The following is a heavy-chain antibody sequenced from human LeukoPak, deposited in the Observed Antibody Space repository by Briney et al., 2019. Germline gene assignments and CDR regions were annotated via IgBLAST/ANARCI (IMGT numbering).Heavy chain of an antibody. CDR2: TRNKANNYAT. V-gene: IGHV3-72*01. Sequence: PGGSLRLSCAASGYTFSDHYIDWVRRAPGKGLEWVGHTRNKANNYATDYAASVKGRFTISRDDSRNSVYLQMNSLKTEDTAVYYCTRWRSGTSDWGQGTLVTVSS. J-gene: IGHJ4*02. D-gene: IGHD4-23*01. CDR1: GYTFSDHY. CDR3: TRWRSGTSD.